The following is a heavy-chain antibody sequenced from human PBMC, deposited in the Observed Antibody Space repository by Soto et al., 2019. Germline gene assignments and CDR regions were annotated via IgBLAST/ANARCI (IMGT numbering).Heavy chain of an antibody. CDR2: IIPIFGTA. CDR1: GGTFSSYA. CDR3: AKGDYYYDSSGYYGY. Sequence: ASVKVSCKASGGTFSSYASSWVRQAPGQGLEWMGGIIPIFGTANYAQKFQGRVTITADESTSTAYMELSSLRSEDTAVYYCAKGDYYYDSSGYYGYWGQGTLVTVSS. V-gene: IGHV1-69*13. D-gene: IGHD3-22*01. J-gene: IGHJ4*02.